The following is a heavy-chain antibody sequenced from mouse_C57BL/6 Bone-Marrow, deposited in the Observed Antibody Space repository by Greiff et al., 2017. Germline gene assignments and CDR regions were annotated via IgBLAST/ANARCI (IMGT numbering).Heavy chain of an antibody. J-gene: IGHJ4*01. CDR2: IRSKSSNYAT. CDR1: GFTFNTYA. V-gene: IGHV10-3*01. Sequence: GGGLVQPKGSLKLSCAASGFTFNTYAMHWVRQAPGKGLEWVARIRSKSSNYATYYADSVKDRFTISRDDSQSMLYLQMNNLKTEDTAMYYCSTVVATDYAMDYWGQGTSVTVSS. CDR3: STVVATDYAMDY. D-gene: IGHD1-1*01.